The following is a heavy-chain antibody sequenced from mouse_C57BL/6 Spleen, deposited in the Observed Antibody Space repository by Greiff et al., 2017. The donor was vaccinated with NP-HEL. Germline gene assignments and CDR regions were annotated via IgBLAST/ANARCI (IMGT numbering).Heavy chain of an antibody. CDR3: ARHESGPLDY. V-gene: IGHV5-6*01. Sequence: EVKVVESGGDLVKPGGSLKLSCAASGFTFSSYGMSWVRQTPDKRLEWVATISSGGSYTYYPDSVKGRFTISRDNAKNTLYLQMSSLKSEDTAMYYCARHESGPLDYWGQGTTLTVSS. CDR1: GFTFSSYG. J-gene: IGHJ2*01. CDR2: ISSGGSYT. D-gene: IGHD1-3*01.